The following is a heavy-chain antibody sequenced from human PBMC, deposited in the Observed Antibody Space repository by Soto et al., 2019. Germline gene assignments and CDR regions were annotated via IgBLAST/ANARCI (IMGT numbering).Heavy chain of an antibody. CDR1: GGSFSGYY. CDR3: ARVRCSSWYLIFRRPPASAYYFDY. V-gene: IGHV4-34*01. J-gene: IGHJ4*02. Sequence: SETLSLTCAVYGGSFSGYYWSWIRQPPGKGLEWIGEINHSGSTNYNPSLKSRVTISVDTSKNQFSLKLSSVTAADTAVYYCARVRCSSWYLIFRRPPASAYYFDYPGQGTLVTVSS. D-gene: IGHD6-13*01. CDR2: INHSGST.